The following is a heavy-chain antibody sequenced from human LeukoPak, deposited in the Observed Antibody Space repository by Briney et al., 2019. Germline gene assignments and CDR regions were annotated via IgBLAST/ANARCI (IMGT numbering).Heavy chain of an antibody. V-gene: IGHV3-30*02. J-gene: IGHJ4*02. Sequence: PGGSLRLSCAASGFTFSSYGMHWVRQAPGKGLEWVAFIRYDGSNKYYADSVKGRFTISRDNSKNTLYLQMNSLRAEDTAVYYCAREMAERGTYFDYWGQGTLVTVSS. CDR2: IRYDGSNK. CDR1: GFTFSSYG. D-gene: IGHD3-16*01. CDR3: AREMAERGTYFDY.